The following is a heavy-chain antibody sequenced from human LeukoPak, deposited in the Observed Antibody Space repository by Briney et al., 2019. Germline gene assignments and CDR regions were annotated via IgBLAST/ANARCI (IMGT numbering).Heavy chain of an antibody. Sequence: PTGGSLRLSCAASGFTFDDYGMSWVRQAPGKGLEWVSGINWNGGSTGYADSVKGRFTISRDNAKNSLYLQMNSLRAEDTALYYCARGIFQYNWFDPWGQGTLVTVSS. V-gene: IGHV3-20*04. CDR1: GFTFDDYG. CDR3: ARGIFQYNWFDP. CDR2: INWNGGST. D-gene: IGHD2/OR15-2a*01. J-gene: IGHJ5*02.